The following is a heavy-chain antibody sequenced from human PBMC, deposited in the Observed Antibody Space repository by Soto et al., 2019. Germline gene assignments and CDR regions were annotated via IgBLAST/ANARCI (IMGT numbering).Heavy chain of an antibody. V-gene: IGHV4-39*01. J-gene: IGHJ5*02. CDR2: IYYSGGT. CDR3: TNSNWFDP. CDR1: GGSISSGGYY. Sequence: SETLSLTCTVSGGSISSGGYYWNWIRQPPGKGLEWIGYIYYSGGTYYNPSLKSRVSISVDTSKYQFSLKLTSVTAADTAVYYCTNSNWFDPWGQGTLVTVS. D-gene: IGHD3-10*01.